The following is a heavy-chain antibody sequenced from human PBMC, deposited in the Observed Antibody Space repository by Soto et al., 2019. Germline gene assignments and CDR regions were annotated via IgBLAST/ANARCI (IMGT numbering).Heavy chain of an antibody. Sequence: GASVKVSCKASGYIFTTYGISWVRQAPGQGLEWMGWISPNSGNTNYAQKFQGWVTMTRDTSTSTAYMELSRLRSDDTAVYYCARASPRSEHWGMDVWGQGTTVTVSS. CDR1: GYIFTTYG. J-gene: IGHJ6*02. CDR3: ARASPRSEHWGMDV. D-gene: IGHD3-3*02. V-gene: IGHV1-18*01. CDR2: ISPNSGNT.